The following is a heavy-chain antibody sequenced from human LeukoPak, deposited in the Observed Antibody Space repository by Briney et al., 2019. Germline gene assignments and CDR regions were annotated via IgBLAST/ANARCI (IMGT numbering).Heavy chain of an antibody. CDR2: ISASGGST. V-gene: IGHV3-23*01. J-gene: IGHJ4*02. D-gene: IGHD6-19*01. CDR3: ARGKPRVYSSGWSPFDY. CDR1: GFTFSTFA. Sequence: GGSLRLSCAASGFTFSTFAMTWVRQSPGKGLEWVSRISASGGSTYYADSVKGRFTISRDNAKNTLYLQMNSLRAEDTAVYYCARGKPRVYSSGWSPFDYWGQGTLVTVSS.